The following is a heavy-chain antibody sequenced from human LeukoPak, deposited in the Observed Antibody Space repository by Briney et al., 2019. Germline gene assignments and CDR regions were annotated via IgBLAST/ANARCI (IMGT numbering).Heavy chain of an antibody. V-gene: IGHV4-34*01. CDR1: GFTFSSYW. J-gene: IGHJ4*02. CDR3: ARRKWGSRSYSLDY. Sequence: GSLRLSCAASGFTFSSYWMSWIRQPPGKGLEWIGEINHSGSTNYNPSLKSRVTISVDTSKNQFSLKLSSVTAADTAVYYCARRKWGSRSYSLDYWGQGTLVTVSS. CDR2: INHSGST. D-gene: IGHD3-10*01.